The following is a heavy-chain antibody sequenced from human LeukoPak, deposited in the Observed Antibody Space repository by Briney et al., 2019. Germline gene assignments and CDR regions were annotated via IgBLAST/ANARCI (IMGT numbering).Heavy chain of an antibody. CDR1: GYTFTSYG. CDR3: ARDSYSSSWYAGMDV. Sequence: GASVKVSCKASGYTFTSYGISWVRQAPGQGLEWMGWISAYNGNTNYAQKLQGRVTMTTDTSTSTAYMELRSLRSDDTAVYYCARDSYSSSWYAGMDVWGQGTTVTVSS. CDR2: ISAYNGNT. J-gene: IGHJ6*02. D-gene: IGHD6-13*01. V-gene: IGHV1-18*01.